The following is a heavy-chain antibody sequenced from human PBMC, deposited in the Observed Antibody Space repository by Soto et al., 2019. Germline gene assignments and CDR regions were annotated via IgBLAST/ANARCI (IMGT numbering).Heavy chain of an antibody. Sequence: SETLSLTCTVSGGSVSSGSYYCSWIRQPPGKGLEWIGYIYYSGSTNYNPSLKSRVTISVDTSKNQFSLKLSSVTAADTAVYYCARLRFLEWLVNWFDPWGQGTLVTVSS. CDR3: ARLRFLEWLVNWFDP. CDR2: IYYSGST. V-gene: IGHV4-61*01. D-gene: IGHD3-3*01. J-gene: IGHJ5*02. CDR1: GGSVSSGSYY.